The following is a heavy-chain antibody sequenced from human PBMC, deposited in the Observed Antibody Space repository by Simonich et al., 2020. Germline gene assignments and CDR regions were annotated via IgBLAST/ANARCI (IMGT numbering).Heavy chain of an antibody. D-gene: IGHD3-16*01. CDR2: ISSSSSTI. J-gene: IGHJ4*02. CDR1: GFTFSSYS. V-gene: IGHV3-48*01. CDR3: ARDDPTYTGDFDY. Sequence: EVQLVESGGGLVQPGGSLRLSCAASGFTFSSYSMNWVRQAPGKGVVWVSYISSSSSTIYYAESVKGRFTISRDNAKNSLYLQMNSLRAEDTAVYYCARDDPTYTGDFDYWGQGTLVTVSS.